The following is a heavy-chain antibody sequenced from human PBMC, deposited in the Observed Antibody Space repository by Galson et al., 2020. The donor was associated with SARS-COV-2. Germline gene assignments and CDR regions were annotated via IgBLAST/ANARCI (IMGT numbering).Heavy chain of an antibody. D-gene: IGHD2-21*01. CDR1: GGSINSYY. CDR2: IYYSGST. V-gene: IGHV4-59*01. CDR3: ARDNGQGGGGTFDY. J-gene: IGHJ4*02. Sequence: SETLSLTCTVSGGSINSYYWSWIRQPPGKGLEWIGYIYYSGSTNYNPSLKSRLTISVDTSKNQFSLKLSSVTAADTAVYYCARDNGQGGGGTFDYWGQGTLVTVSS.